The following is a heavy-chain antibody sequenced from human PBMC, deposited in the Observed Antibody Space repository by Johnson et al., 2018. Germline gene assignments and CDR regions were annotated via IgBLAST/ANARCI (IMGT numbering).Heavy chain of an antibody. CDR1: GGSISSYF. D-gene: IGHD6-13*01. CDR3: ARVSSRVPFDP. CDR2: IYYSGST. J-gene: IGHJ5*02. Sequence: QVQLQESGPGLVKPSETLSLTCTVSGGSISSYFWSWIRQPPGKGLEWIGYIYYSGSTNYNPSPKSRVTISVDTSKNQFSLKLSSVTAADTAVYYFARVSSRVPFDPWGQGTLVTVSS. V-gene: IGHV4-59*01.